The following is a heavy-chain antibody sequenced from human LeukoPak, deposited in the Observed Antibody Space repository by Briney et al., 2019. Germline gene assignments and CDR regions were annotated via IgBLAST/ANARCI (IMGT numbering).Heavy chain of an antibody. CDR3: AKDRRRDDVLTGSFSD. Sequence: PGGSLRLSCAAFGFTLSDHAMDWVRQAPGEGLEWVARCRGKTNSYSTEYAASVNGRFTISRDKSKNTLYLQMNSLRAEDTAVYYCAKDRRRDDVLTGSFSDWGQGTLVTVSS. V-gene: IGHV3-72*01. CDR1: GFTLSDHA. CDR2: CRGKTNSYST. J-gene: IGHJ4*02. D-gene: IGHD3-9*01.